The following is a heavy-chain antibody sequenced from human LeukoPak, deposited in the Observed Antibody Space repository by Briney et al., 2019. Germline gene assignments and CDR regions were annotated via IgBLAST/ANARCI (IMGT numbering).Heavy chain of an antibody. Sequence: SETLSLTCAVYGGSFSGYYWSWIRQPPGKGLEWIGEINHSGSTNYNPSLKSRVTISVDTSKNQFSLKLSSVTAADTAVYYCAGGEMATPFYFDFWGQGTLVTVSS. V-gene: IGHV4-34*01. CDR3: AGGEMATPFYFDF. CDR2: INHSGST. CDR1: GGSFSGYY. D-gene: IGHD5-24*01. J-gene: IGHJ4*02.